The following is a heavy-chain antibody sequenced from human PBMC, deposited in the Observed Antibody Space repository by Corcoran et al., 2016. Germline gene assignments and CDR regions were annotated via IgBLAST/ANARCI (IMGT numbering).Heavy chain of an antibody. D-gene: IGHD2-2*01. CDR2: IIPIFGTA. CDR1: GGTFSSYA. J-gene: IGHJ5*02. V-gene: IGHV1-69*06. Sequence: QVQLVQSGAEVKKPGSSVKVSCKASGGTFSSYAISWVRQAPGQGLEWMGGIIPIFGTANYAQKFQGRVTITADKSTSTAYMELSSLRSEDTAVYDCARGGDIVVVPAATRWFDPWGQGTLVTVSS. CDR3: ARGGDIVVVPAATRWFDP.